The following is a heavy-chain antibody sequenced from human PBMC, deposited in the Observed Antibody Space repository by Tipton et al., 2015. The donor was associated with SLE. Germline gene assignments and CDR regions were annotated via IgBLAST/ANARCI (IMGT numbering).Heavy chain of an antibody. V-gene: IGHV4-61*05. CDR2: IYYRGNT. CDR1: GGSISSSTYY. D-gene: IGHD1-14*01. CDR3: ARAIRTADSNYIDN. J-gene: IGHJ4*02. Sequence: TLSLTCTVSGGSISSSTYYWVWIRQPPGKGLEWIGYIYYRGNTKYNPSPNSRVTISLDTSRTQFSLKLSSVTAADTAVYYCARAIRTADSNYIDNWGPGTLVTVSS.